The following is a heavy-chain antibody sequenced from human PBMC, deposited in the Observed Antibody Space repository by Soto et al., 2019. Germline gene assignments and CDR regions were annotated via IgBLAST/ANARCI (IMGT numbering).Heavy chain of an antibody. D-gene: IGHD3-3*01. Sequence: NRGGSLSLSCAASGFTFSNAWMSWVRQAPGKGLEWVGRIKSKTDGGTTDYAAPVKGRFTISRDDSKNTLYLQMNSLKTEDTAVYYCTTDPGAKYYDFWGLRWFDPWGQGTLVTVSS. V-gene: IGHV3-15*01. CDR2: IKSKTDGGTT. CDR3: TTDPGAKYYDFWGLRWFDP. J-gene: IGHJ5*02. CDR1: GFTFSNAW.